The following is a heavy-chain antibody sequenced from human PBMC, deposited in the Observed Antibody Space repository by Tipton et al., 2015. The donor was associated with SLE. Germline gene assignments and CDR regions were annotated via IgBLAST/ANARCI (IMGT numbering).Heavy chain of an antibody. CDR2: INQDGSET. J-gene: IGHJ4*02. D-gene: IGHD5-18*01. CDR3: ASSFPSPLNSYGQGTFDY. CDR1: GFTFSTYW. Sequence: SLRLSCSVSGFTFSTYWMSWVRQAPGKGLEWVANINQDGSETYSVNSVKGRFTISRDNTKNSLYLQMNSLRAEDTAVYYCASSFPSPLNSYGQGTFDYWGQGTLVTVSS. V-gene: IGHV3-7*03.